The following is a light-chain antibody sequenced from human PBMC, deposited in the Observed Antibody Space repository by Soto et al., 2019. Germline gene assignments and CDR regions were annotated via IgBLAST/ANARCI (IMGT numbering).Light chain of an antibody. CDR2: EVA. J-gene: IGLJ2*01. V-gene: IGLV2-23*02. CDR3: CSRL. CDR1: STDPATYDL. Sequence: QSALTQPASVSGSPGQSITISCTGTSTDPATYDLVSWYQQHPGKAPQLIIYEVAKRPSGVFARFSGSQSGDTASLTISGLQAADEAYYYCCSRLFGGGTQLTVL.